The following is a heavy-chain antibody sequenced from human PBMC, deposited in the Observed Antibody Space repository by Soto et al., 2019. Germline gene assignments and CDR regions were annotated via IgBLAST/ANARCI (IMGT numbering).Heavy chain of an antibody. Sequence: GGSLRLSCAASGFTFRTYSMNWVRQAPGKGLEWVGRIKSKTDGGTTDYAAPVKGRFTISRDDSKNTVYLQMNSLRTEDTALYYCTADGGVFEWLSIPWGQGTLVTVSS. V-gene: IGHV3-15*01. CDR3: TADGGVFEWLSIP. D-gene: IGHD3-3*01. CDR1: GFTFRTYS. CDR2: IKSKTDGGTT. J-gene: IGHJ5*02.